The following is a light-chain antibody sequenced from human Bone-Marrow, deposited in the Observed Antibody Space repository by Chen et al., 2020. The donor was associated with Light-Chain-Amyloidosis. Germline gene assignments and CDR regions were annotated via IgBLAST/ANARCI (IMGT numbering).Light chain of an antibody. CDR3: SSFAVSKIVL. CDR1: RSDFGPFNY. J-gene: IGLJ3*02. V-gene: IGLV2-8*01. CDR2: DVN. Sequence: QSALTQPPSASGSPGPSATISCTGARSDFGPFNYVSWYQQHPGKAPKLIMFDVNRRPSGVPGRFSGSKSGNTASLTVSGLQPDDEADYYCSSFAVSKIVLFGGGTKLTVL.